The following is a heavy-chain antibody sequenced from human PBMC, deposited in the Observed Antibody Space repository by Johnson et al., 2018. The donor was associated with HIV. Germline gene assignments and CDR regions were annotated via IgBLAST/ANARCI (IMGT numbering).Heavy chain of an antibody. CDR3: ARACRDGYTCDVFDI. J-gene: IGHJ3*02. CDR1: GFAVSGYY. V-gene: IGHV3-66*01. Sequence: VYLVESGGGLVRPGGSLRLSCVASGFAVSGYYMSWVRQAPGKGLEWVSVLFSGDTTYYADSVNGRFTISRDNSKNTLYLQMNSLRAEDTAVYYCARACRDGYTCDVFDIWGQGTLVTVSS. D-gene: IGHD5-24*01. CDR2: LFSGDTT.